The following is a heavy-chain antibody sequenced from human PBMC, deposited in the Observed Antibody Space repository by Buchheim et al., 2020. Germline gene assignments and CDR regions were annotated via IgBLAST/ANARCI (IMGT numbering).Heavy chain of an antibody. Sequence: EVQLVDSGGGLVQPGGSLRLSCVASGFTLSSFSMNWVRQAPGKGLEWISHSRGSGGMVTYADSVRGRFTISRDNAKNSLYLQMTSLRAEDTAKYYCVRDLNWAFDYWGHGTL. D-gene: IGHD7-27*01. CDR3: VRDLNWAFDY. CDR1: GFTLSSFS. V-gene: IGHV3-48*04. CDR2: SRGSGGMV. J-gene: IGHJ4*01.